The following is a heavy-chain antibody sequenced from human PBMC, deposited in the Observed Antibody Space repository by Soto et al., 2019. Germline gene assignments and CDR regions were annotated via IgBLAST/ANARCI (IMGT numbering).Heavy chain of an antibody. V-gene: IGHV3-7*03. D-gene: IGHD6-19*01. CDR3: TRGAGGWNYYYAMDA. CDR2: IKEDGNEK. CDR1: GFPFNNYY. Sequence: PGGSLRLSCTASGFPFNNYYMTWVRQASGKGLEWVASIKEDGNEKYYADSVKSRFTISRDNAKNSLSLQMNSLGAEDTAVYFCTRGAGGWNYYYAMDAWGRGATVTVYS. J-gene: IGHJ6*02.